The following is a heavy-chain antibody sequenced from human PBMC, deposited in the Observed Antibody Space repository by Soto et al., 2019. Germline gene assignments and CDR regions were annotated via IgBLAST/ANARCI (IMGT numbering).Heavy chain of an antibody. Sequence: GGSLRLSCAASGFRFSNYGMHWVRQAPGKGLEGVAVILYEGSKKYYADSVKGRSTICRDNSKSTLALQMNRLRGEDTAVYYCAKGTGYCSSTTCRDYYYYYGLDVWGQGTTVTVSS. CDR1: GFRFSNYG. J-gene: IGHJ6*02. D-gene: IGHD2-2*01. CDR2: ILYEGSKK. V-gene: IGHV3-30*18. CDR3: AKGTGYCSSTTCRDYYYYYGLDV.